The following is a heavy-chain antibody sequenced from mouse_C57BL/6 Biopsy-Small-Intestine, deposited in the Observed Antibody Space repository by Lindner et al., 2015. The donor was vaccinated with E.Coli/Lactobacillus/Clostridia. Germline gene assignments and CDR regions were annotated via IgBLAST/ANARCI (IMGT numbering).Heavy chain of an antibody. CDR1: GYSFTGYF. CDR2: INPYNGDT. CDR3: ARADYYTSSLYYYFDV. J-gene: IGHJ1*03. Sequence: GPELVKPGDSVKISCRASGYSFTGYFMNWVMQSHGKSLEWIGRINPYNGDTFYNQKFKGKATLTVDKSSNTAHMELRSLTSEDSAVYYCARADYYTSSLYYYFDVWGTGTTVTVSS. D-gene: IGHD1-1*01. V-gene: IGHV1-20*01.